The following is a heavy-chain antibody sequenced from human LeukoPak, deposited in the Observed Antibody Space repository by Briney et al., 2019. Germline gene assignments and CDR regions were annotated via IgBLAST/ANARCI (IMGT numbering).Heavy chain of an antibody. CDR2: IYSGGST. J-gene: IGHJ6*02. Sequence: GGSLRLSCAASGFTVSSNYMNWVRQAPGKGLEWVSIIYSGGSTYYADSVKGRFTISRDNSKNTLYLQMNSLRAGDTAVYYCARGTYYYYGMDVWGQGTTVTVSS. CDR1: GFTVSSNY. CDR3: ARGTYYYYGMDV. V-gene: IGHV3-53*01. D-gene: IGHD1/OR15-1a*01.